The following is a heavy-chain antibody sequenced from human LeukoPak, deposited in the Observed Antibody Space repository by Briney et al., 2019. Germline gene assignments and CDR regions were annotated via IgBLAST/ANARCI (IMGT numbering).Heavy chain of an antibody. CDR1: GGSFSGYY. CDR3: ARGPSITIFFNY. V-gene: IGHV4-34*01. J-gene: IGHJ4*02. D-gene: IGHD3-9*01. CDR2: INHSGRT. Sequence: SETLSLTCAVYGGSFSGYYWSWIRQPPGKGLEWIGEINHSGRTNYNPSLKSRVTISVDTSKNQFSLKLSSVTAADTAVYYCARGPSITIFFNYWGQGTLVTVSS.